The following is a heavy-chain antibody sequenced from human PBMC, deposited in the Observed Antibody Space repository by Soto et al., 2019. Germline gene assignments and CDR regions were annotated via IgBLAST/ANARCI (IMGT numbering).Heavy chain of an antibody. J-gene: IGHJ5*02. CDR3: AKALGVVVMNQWFDP. V-gene: IGHV1-2*02. D-gene: IGHD3-22*01. Sequence: ASVTVSCKASGYTFTGHYIHWVRQSPEQGPEWMGWIDPNSGGTNYAQKFQGRFTISRDNSKNTLYLQMNCLRAEDTAVYYCAKALGVVVMNQWFDPWGQGTLVTVSS. CDR2: IDPNSGGT. CDR1: GYTFTGHY.